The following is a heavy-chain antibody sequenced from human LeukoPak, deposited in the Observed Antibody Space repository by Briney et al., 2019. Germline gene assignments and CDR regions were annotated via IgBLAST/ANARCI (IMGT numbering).Heavy chain of an antibody. Sequence: PSETLPLTCTVSGYSISSGYYWGWIRQPPGKGLEWIGSFYYSGRTYYNNPSLKSRVTISVDTSKNQFSLKLLSVAAADTAVYYCARPRNSYADLYYFDSWGQGTLVTVSS. V-gene: IGHV4-38-2*02. CDR2: FYYSGRT. CDR1: GYSISSGYY. CDR3: ARPRNSYADLYYFDS. J-gene: IGHJ4*02. D-gene: IGHD3-16*01.